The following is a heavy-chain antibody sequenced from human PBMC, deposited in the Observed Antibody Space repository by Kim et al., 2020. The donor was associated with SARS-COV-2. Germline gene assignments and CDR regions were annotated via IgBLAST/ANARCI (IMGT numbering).Heavy chain of an antibody. V-gene: IGHV3-30*04. CDR3: ARESMPGSWFGEFSGPGWFDP. D-gene: IGHD3-10*01. CDR2: ISYDGSNK. CDR1: GFTFSSYA. Sequence: GGSLRLSCAASGFTFSSYAMHWVRQAPGKGLEWVAVISYDGSNKYYADSVKGRFTISRDNSKNTLYLQMNSLRAEDTAVYYCARESMPGSWFGEFSGPGWFDPWGQGTLVTVSS. J-gene: IGHJ5*02.